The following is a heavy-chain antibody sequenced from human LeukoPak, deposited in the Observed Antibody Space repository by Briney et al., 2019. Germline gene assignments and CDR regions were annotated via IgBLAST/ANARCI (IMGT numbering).Heavy chain of an antibody. J-gene: IGHJ4*02. CDR3: ARGPSWRYSTKYYFDY. Sequence: SETLSLTCAVYGGSFSGYYWSWIRQPPGKGLEWIGEIDHSGSTNYNPSLKSRVTISVDTSKNQFSLKLSSVTAADTAVYYCARGPSWRYSTKYYFDYWGQGTLVTVSS. V-gene: IGHV4-34*01. CDR2: IDHSGST. CDR1: GGSFSGYY. D-gene: IGHD6-13*01.